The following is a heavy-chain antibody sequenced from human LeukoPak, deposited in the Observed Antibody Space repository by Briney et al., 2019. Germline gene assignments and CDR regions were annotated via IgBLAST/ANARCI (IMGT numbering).Heavy chain of an antibody. CDR3: ARLRRVGATPFDY. CDR2: ISGSGGRT. D-gene: IGHD1-26*01. J-gene: IGHJ4*02. CDR1: GFTFSSDV. Sequence: GGSLRLSCAASGFTFSSDVMSWVRQAPGKGLEWVSAISGSGGRTYYADSVKGRFTISRDNSKNTLYLQMNSLRAEDTAVYYCARLRRVGATPFDYWGQGTLVTVSS. V-gene: IGHV3-23*01.